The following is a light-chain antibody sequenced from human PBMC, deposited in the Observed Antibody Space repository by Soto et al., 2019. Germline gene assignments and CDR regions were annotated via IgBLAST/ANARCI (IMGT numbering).Light chain of an antibody. CDR3: QQYNTYPWT. CDR1: QTISSW. V-gene: IGKV1-5*01. J-gene: IGKJ1*01. CDR2: DAS. Sequence: DIQMNQSPSTLSASVGDRFTITCRASQTISSWMAWYQQKPGKAPKLLIYDASTLESGVSSRFSGSGSGTEFTLTISSLQAADFATYYCQQYNTYPWTFGQGTKVDIK.